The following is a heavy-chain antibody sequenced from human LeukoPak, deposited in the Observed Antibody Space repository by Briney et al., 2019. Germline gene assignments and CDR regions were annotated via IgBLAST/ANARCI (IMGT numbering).Heavy chain of an antibody. CDR3: ARELRWDEN. CDR1: GYTFTNYD. Sequence: ASVKVSCKASGYTFTNYDFNWARQSSGQGLEWMGYMNPNSGATGYAQKFQGRVTMTWDTSINTAYMELGSLTSEDTAMYYCARELRWDENWGQGTLVTVSS. CDR2: MNPNSGAT. J-gene: IGHJ4*02. V-gene: IGHV1-8*01. D-gene: IGHD5-24*01.